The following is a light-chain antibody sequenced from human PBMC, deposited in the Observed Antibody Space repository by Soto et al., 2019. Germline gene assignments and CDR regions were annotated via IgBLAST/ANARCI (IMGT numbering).Light chain of an antibody. CDR1: QSISSY. V-gene: IGKV1-39*01. CDR3: QQRYSTPLT. J-gene: IGKJ4*01. Sequence: DIQMTQSPSSLSESVGDRVTITCRASQSISSYLNWDQQKPVKAPKLLLYAASSLQSGVPSRFSGSGSEKDFTLTISSMQPEDVATYYCQQRYSTPLTFGGGNKVEIK. CDR2: AAS.